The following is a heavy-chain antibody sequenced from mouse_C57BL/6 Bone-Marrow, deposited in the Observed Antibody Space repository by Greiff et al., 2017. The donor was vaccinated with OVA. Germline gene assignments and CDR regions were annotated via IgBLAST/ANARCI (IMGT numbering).Heavy chain of an antibody. D-gene: IGHD1-1*01. CDR2: IYPRSGNT. V-gene: IGHV1-81*01. J-gene: IGHJ3*01. CDR3: ARGGRIYYYGSRSWFAY. CDR1: GYTFTSYG. Sequence: QVTLKVSGAELARPGASVKLSCKASGYTFTSYGISWVKQRTGQGLEWIGEIYPRSGNTYYNEKFKGKATLTADKSSSTAYMELRSLTSEDSAVYFCARGGRIYYYGSRSWFAYWGQGTLVTVSA.